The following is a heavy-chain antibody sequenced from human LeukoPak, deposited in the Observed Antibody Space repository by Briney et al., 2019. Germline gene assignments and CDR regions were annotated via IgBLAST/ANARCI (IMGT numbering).Heavy chain of an antibody. CDR3: ARGYSDSSGYYYGVFDY. CDR2: TRNKASSYTT. Sequence: GGSLRLSCAASGFTFSGSGMHWVRQASGKGLEWVGRTRNKASSYTTEYAASVKGRFTISRDDSKNSLYLQMNSLKTEDTAVYYCARGYSDSSGYYYGVFDYWGQGTLVSVSS. J-gene: IGHJ4*02. V-gene: IGHV3-72*01. CDR1: GFTFSGSG. D-gene: IGHD3-22*01.